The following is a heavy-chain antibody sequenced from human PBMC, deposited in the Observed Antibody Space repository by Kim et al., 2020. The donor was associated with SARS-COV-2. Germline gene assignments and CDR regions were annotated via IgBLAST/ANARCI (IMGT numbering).Heavy chain of an antibody. CDR2: IIPIFGTA. CDR3: AGKRPPGAYYYYYGMDA. D-gene: IGHD3-10*01. CDR1: GGTFSSYA. J-gene: IGHJ6*02. Sequence: SVKVSCKASGGTFSSYAISWVRQAPGQGLEWMGGIIPIFGTANYAQKLQGRVTITADESTSTAYMELSSLKSEDTAVYYCAGKRPPGAYYYYYGMDAWGRRTPVTDSS. V-gene: IGHV1-69*13.